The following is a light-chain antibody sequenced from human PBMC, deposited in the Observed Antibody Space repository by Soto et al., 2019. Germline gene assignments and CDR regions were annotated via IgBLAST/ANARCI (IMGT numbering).Light chain of an antibody. Sequence: EIVLTQSPGTLSLSPGERATLSCRASQSVRSNLAWYQQKPGQAPRLFIYDTSSRATGIPDRFSGSGSGTDFTLTISRLEPEDFAVYYCQQYGSSITFGQGTRLEI. CDR1: QSVRSN. CDR3: QQYGSSIT. V-gene: IGKV3-20*01. J-gene: IGKJ5*01. CDR2: DTS.